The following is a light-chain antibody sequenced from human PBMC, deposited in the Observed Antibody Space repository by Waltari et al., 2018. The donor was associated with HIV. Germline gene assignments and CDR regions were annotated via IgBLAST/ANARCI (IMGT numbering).Light chain of an antibody. CDR1: QSVLCS. V-gene: IGKV3-11*01. Sequence: EIVFPPSPDTFSLSPGDRSTLSCWASQSVLCSLAWYQPTPAQPPTLLIYGASNRATGIPARFSGSGSGTDFTLTISSLEPEDFAVYYCQQRRNWPLTFGGGTKVEIK. CDR2: GAS. J-gene: IGKJ4*01. CDR3: QQRRNWPLT.